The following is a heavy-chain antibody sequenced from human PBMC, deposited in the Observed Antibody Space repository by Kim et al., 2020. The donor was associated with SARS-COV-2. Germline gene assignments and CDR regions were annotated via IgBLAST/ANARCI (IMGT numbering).Heavy chain of an antibody. CDR3: ARGTPTVVTRAFDY. CDR2: IYHSGST. D-gene: IGHD4-17*01. V-gene: IGHV4-4*02. Sequence: SETLSLTCAVSGGSISSINWWSWVRQPPGKGLEWIGEIYHSGSTNYNPSLKSRVTISVDKSKNQFSLKLSSVTAADTAVYYCARGTPTVVTRAFDYWGQGTLVTVSS. J-gene: IGHJ4*02. CDR1: GGSISSINW.